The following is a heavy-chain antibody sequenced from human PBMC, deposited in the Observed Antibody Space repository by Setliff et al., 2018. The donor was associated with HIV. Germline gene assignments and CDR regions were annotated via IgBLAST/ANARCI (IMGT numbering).Heavy chain of an antibody. Sequence: ASVKVSCKASGYTFTSYGISWVRQAPGQGLEWMGWISAHNGKTNNAQKLQGRVTMTTDTSTSTAYMELRSLRSDDTAVYYCARIRSWYDSSGYSDYWGQGTLVTVSS. CDR2: ISAHNGKT. CDR3: ARIRSWYDSSGYSDY. D-gene: IGHD3-22*01. J-gene: IGHJ4*02. V-gene: IGHV1-18*01. CDR1: GYTFTSYG.